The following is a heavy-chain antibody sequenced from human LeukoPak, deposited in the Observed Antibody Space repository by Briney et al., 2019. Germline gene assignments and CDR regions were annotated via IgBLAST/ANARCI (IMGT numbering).Heavy chain of an antibody. CDR1: GGSISSGGYY. J-gene: IGHJ4*02. V-gene: IGHV4-31*03. CDR3: ARERGYGDYVGEC. D-gene: IGHD4-17*01. CDR2: IYYSGGT. Sequence: SETLSLTCTVSGGSISSGGYYWSWIRQHPGKGLEWIGYIYYSGGTYYNPSLKSRVTISVDTSKNQFSLKLSSVTAADTAMYYCARERGYGDYVGECWGQGTLVTVSS.